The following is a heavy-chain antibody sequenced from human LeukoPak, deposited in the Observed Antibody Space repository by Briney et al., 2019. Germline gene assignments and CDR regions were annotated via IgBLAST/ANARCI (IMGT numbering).Heavy chain of an antibody. J-gene: IGHJ4*02. D-gene: IGHD6-6*01. CDR3: ARLMGSSAVAVDY. CDR1: GGSISCAGYY. CDR2: ICHSGTT. Sequence: SETLSLTCTVSGGSISCAGYYWSCIRQPPGKGLEWIGHICHSGTTYYSPSLKSRVTISVDTSKNQFSLKLSSVTAADTAVYYCARLMGSSAVAVDYWGQGTLVTVSS. V-gene: IGHV4-30-2*01.